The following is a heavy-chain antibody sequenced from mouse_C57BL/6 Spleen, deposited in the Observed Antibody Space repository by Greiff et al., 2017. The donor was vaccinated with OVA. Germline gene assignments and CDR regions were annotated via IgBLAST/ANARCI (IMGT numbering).Heavy chain of an antibody. CDR1: GYTFTSYW. Sequence: QVQLQQPGAELVRPGSSVKLSCKASGYTFTSYWMHWVKQRPIQGLEWIGDIDPSDSETHYNQKFKDKATLTVDKSSSTAYMQLSSLTSEDSAVYYCARGGLRQGAGFAYWGQGTLVTVSA. D-gene: IGHD2-4*01. J-gene: IGHJ3*01. V-gene: IGHV1-52*01. CDR3: ARGGLRQGAGFAY. CDR2: IDPSDSET.